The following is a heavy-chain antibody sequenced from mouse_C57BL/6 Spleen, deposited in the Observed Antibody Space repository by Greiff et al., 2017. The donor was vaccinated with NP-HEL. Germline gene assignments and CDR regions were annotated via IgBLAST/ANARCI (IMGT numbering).Heavy chain of an antibody. CDR1: GFSFNTYA. CDR3: VSQLGAFAY. Sequence: EVQLVESGGGLVQPKGSLKLSCAASGFSFNTYAMNWVRQAPGKGLEWVARIKSTSSNNASYYADSVKDRFTISRDDSESMLYLQMNNLRTEDTAMYYCVSQLGAFAYWGQGTLVTVSA. J-gene: IGHJ3*01. V-gene: IGHV10-1*01. CDR2: IKSTSSNNAS. D-gene: IGHD4-1*01.